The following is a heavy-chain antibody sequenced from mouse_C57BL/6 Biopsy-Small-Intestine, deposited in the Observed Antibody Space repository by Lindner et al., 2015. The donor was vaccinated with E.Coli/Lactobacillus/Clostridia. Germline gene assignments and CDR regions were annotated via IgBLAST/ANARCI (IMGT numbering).Heavy chain of an antibody. CDR2: IYPGDGDT. Sequence: VQLQESGAELVKPGASVRISCKASGYAFSNYWMNWIKQRPGKGLEWIGRIYPGDGDTNYNGKFKGKATLTADKSSSTAYMQLSSLTSEDSAVYFCAREGYGRGYFDVWGTGTTVTVSS. V-gene: IGHV1-82*01. CDR1: GYAFSNYW. CDR3: AREGYGRGYFDV. D-gene: IGHD2-14*01. J-gene: IGHJ1*03.